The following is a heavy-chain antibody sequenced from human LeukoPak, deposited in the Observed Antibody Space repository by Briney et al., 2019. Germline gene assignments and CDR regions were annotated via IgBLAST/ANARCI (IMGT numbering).Heavy chain of an antibody. CDR2: IGSSSSYI. J-gene: IGHJ4*02. Sequence: PGGSLRLSCAASGFRLSTYSMKWVRHAPGKRLEWVSFIGSSSSYIYYADSVKGRFTISRDNAKNSLYLQMNSLRAEDTAVYYCARGLDDFGSGLIHYWGQGTLVTVSS. CDR1: GFRLSTYS. CDR3: ARGLDDFGSGLIHY. V-gene: IGHV3-21*01. D-gene: IGHD3-3*01.